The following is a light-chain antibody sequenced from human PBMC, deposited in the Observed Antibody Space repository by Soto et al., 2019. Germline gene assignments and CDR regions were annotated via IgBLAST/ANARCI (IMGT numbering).Light chain of an antibody. CDR1: QSVFYSSPNKNY. Sequence: DIVMTQSPDSLAVSLGERATINCKSSQSVFYSSPNKNYLAWYQQKPGQPPKLLIYWASTRESGVPDRFSGSGSGTDFTLAISSLQAEDVAVYYCQQFYNPPLTFGGGTKVEIK. V-gene: IGKV4-1*01. CDR3: QQFYNPPLT. J-gene: IGKJ4*01. CDR2: WAS.